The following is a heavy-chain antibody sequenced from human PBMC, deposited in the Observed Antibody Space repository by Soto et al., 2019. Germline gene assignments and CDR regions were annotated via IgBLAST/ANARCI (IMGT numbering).Heavy chain of an antibody. D-gene: IGHD3-9*01. Sequence: QVQLVESGGGVVQPGRSLRLSCAASGFTFSSYGMHWVRQAPGKGLEWVAVISYDGSNKYYADSVKGRFTISRDNSKNTLYRQMNSMRAEDTAVYYCAEGIGDILTGYYIFDYWGQGTLVTVSS. J-gene: IGHJ4*02. CDR2: ISYDGSNK. V-gene: IGHV3-30*18. CDR3: AEGIGDILTGYYIFDY. CDR1: GFTFSSYG.